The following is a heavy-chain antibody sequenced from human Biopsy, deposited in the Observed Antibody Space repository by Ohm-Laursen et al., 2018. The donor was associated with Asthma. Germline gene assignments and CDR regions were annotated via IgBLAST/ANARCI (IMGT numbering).Heavy chain of an antibody. D-gene: IGHD3-22*01. CDR1: GYTFINYA. CDR2: INAGNGNT. V-gene: IGHV1-3*01. J-gene: IGHJ4*02. Sequence: ASVKVSCKASGYTFINYAIHWVRQAPGQRLEWMGWINAGNGNTKYSQKVQGRVTITRDTSASTAYMDLSSLRSEDTAVYYCARPYYDSSGYYYENLSFDYWGQGTLVTVSS. CDR3: ARPYYDSSGYYYENLSFDY.